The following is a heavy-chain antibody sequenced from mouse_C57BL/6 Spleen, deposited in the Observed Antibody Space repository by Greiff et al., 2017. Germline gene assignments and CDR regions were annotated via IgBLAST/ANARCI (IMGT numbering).Heavy chain of an antibody. CDR1: GYTFTSYW. CDR3: AIASTVVATWYAMDY. J-gene: IGHJ4*01. CDR2: IHPSDSDT. V-gene: IGHV1-74*01. Sequence: QVQLQQPGAELVKPGASVKVSCKASGYTFTSYWMHWVKQRPGQGLEWIGRIHPSDSDTNYNQKFKGKATLTVDKSSSTAYMQLSSLTSEDSAVYYGAIASTVVATWYAMDYWGQGTSVTVSS. D-gene: IGHD1-1*01.